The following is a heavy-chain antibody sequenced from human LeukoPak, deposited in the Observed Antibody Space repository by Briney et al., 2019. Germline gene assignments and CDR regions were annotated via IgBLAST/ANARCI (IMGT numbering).Heavy chain of an antibody. V-gene: IGHV1-8*02. CDR2: MNPNSGNT. D-gene: IGHD5-24*01. Sequence: ASVKVSCRASGYTFTAYYIHWVRQATGQGLEWMGWMNPNSGNTGYAQKFQGRVTMTRNTSISTAYMELSSLRSEDTAVYYCARRYRRDGYNLLGYWGQGTLVTVSS. J-gene: IGHJ4*02. CDR3: ARRYRRDGYNLLGY. CDR1: GYTFTAYY.